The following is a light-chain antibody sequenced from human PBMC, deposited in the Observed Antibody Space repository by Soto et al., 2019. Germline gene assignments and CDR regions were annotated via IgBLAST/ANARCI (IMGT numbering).Light chain of an antibody. CDR2: GNS. CDR3: QSYDSSLSVLV. V-gene: IGLV1-40*01. CDR1: SSNIGAGYD. J-gene: IGLJ2*01. Sequence: QSVLTQPPSVSGAPGQRVTISCTGSSSNIGAGYDVHWYQQLPGTAPKLLIQGNSNRPSGIPDRFSASKSGTSASLAITGLQAEDEADYYCQSYDSSLSVLVFGGGTKLTVL.